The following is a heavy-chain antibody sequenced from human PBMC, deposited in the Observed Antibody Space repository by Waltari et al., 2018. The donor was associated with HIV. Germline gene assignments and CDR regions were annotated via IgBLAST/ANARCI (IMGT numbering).Heavy chain of an antibody. D-gene: IGHD3-10*01. CDR3: ARDRPYYYGSGSLRYFDY. J-gene: IGHJ4*02. CDR1: GGSISSGSYY. V-gene: IGHV4-61*02. Sequence: QVQLQESGPGLVKPSQTLSLTCTVSGGSISSGSYYWSWIRQPAGKGLEWIGRIYTSGSTNYNPSLKSRVTSSVDTSKNQFSLKLSSVTAADTAVYYCARDRPYYYGSGSLRYFDYWGQGTLVTVSS. CDR2: IYTSGST.